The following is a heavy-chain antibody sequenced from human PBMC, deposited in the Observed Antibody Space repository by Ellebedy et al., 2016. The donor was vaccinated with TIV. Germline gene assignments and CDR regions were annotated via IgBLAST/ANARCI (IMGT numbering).Heavy chain of an antibody. V-gene: IGHV3-66*01. CDR1: GFTVSTNY. CDR2: IYSGGTT. J-gene: IGHJ5*02. D-gene: IGHD2-15*01. Sequence: GESLKISCAASGFTVSTNYMTWVRQPPGKGLEWVSLIYSGGTTYYADSVQGRFTIFSDSSKNTLYLQMTSLRDEDTAVYYCARGVANCSGASCYALGSWGQGALVTVSS. CDR3: ARGVANCSGASCYALGS.